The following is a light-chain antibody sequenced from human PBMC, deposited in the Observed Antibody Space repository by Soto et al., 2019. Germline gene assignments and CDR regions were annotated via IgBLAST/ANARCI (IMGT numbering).Light chain of an antibody. CDR2: EVS. Sequence: QSVLTQPPSASGSPGQSVTISCTGSASDVAAYNYVSWYQQHPGKAPKLIIYEVSKWPSGVPDRFSGSKSGNTAALTVSGLQAEDEADYYCSLFSTSNYFVFGSGTKVTVL. CDR3: SLFSTSNYFV. CDR1: ASDVAAYNY. J-gene: IGLJ1*01. V-gene: IGLV2-8*01.